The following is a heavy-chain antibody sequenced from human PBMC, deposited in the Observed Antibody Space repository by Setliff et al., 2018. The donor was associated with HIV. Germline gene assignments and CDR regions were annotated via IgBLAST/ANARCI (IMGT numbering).Heavy chain of an antibody. J-gene: IGHJ6*02. V-gene: IGHV1-18*01. CDR3: ARDRGYFDWLLYGPYYYYYYGMDV. CDR2: ISAHNDNT. Sequence: GASVKVSCKVSGYTFSNYGISWVRQAPGQGPEWMGWISAHNDNTNYGQKFQDRVTMTTDTATSTAYMELRSLGSDDTAVYYCARDRGYFDWLLYGPYYYYYYGMDVWGQGTTVTVSS. CDR1: GYTFSNYG. D-gene: IGHD3-9*01.